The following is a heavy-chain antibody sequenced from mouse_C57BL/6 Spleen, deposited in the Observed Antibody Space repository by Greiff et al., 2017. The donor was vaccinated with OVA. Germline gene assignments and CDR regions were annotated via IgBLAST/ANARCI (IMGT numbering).Heavy chain of an antibody. CDR3: VRLYYYGSSYAMDY. J-gene: IGHJ4*01. CDR1: GFSFNTYA. Sequence: EVQLVESGGGLVQPKGSLKLSCAASGFSFNTYAMNWVRQAPGKGLEWVARIRSKSNNYATYYADSVKDRFTISRDDSESMLYLQMNNLKTEDTAMYYCVRLYYYGSSYAMDYWGQGTSVTVSS. D-gene: IGHD1-1*01. V-gene: IGHV10-1*01. CDR2: IRSKSNNYAT.